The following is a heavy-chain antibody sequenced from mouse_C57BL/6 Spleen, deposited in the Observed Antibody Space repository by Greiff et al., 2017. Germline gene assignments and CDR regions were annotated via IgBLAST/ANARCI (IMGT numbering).Heavy chain of an antibody. CDR2: IGPGSGST. Sequence: QVQLQQSGAELVKPGASVKISCKASGYTFPDYYINWVKQRPGQGLEWIGKIGPGSGSTYYNEKFKGKATLTADKSSSTAYMQLSSLTSEDSAVYFCARDRYYYGSSYGDAMDYWGQGTSVTVSS. V-gene: IGHV1-77*01. J-gene: IGHJ4*01. CDR3: ARDRYYYGSSYGDAMDY. D-gene: IGHD1-1*01. CDR1: GYTFPDYY.